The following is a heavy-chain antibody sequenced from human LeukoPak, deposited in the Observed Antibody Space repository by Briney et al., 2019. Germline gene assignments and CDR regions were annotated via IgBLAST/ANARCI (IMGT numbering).Heavy chain of an antibody. J-gene: IGHJ3*02. CDR1: GYTFTGYY. CDR2: INPNSGGT. Sequence: GASVKVSCKASGYTFTGYYMHWVRQAPGQGLEWMGRINPNSGGTNYAQKFQGRVTITADESTSTAYMELSSLRSEDTAVYYCARVKGFHDAFDIWGQGTMVTVSS. CDR3: ARVKGFHDAFDI. V-gene: IGHV1-2*06.